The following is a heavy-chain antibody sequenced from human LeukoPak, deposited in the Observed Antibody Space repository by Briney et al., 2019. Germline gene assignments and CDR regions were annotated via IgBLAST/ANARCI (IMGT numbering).Heavy chain of an antibody. D-gene: IGHD6-19*01. V-gene: IGHV3-11*01. CDR1: GFTFSDYY. CDR3: ARASLLYSSGWYYFDY. Sequence: GGSLRLSCAASGFTFSDYYMSWIRQAPGKGLEGVSYISSSGSTIYYADSVKGRFTISRDNAKNSLYLQMNSLRAEDTAVYYCARASLLYSSGWYYFDYWGQGTLVTVSS. CDR2: ISSSGSTI. J-gene: IGHJ4*02.